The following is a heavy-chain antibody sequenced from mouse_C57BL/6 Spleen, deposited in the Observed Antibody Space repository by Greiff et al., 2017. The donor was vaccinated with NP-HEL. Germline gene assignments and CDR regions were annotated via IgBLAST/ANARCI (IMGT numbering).Heavy chain of an antibody. CDR3: ARLGDQIPMDY. CDR2: IYPGDGDT. D-gene: IGHD3-3*01. V-gene: IGHV1-82*01. Sequence: VQLQQSGPELVKPGASVKISCKASGYAFSSSWMNWVKQRPGKGLEWIGRIYPGDGDTNYNGKFKGKATLTADKSSSTAYMQLSSLTSEDSAVYCCARLGDQIPMDYWGQGTSVTVSS. J-gene: IGHJ4*01. CDR1: GYAFSSSW.